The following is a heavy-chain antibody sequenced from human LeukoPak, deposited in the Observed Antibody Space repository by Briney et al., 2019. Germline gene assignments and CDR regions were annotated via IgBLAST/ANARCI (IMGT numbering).Heavy chain of an antibody. J-gene: IGHJ6*03. CDR1: GYTFTSYG. D-gene: IGHD2-15*01. CDR3: ARASVAGYCSGGSCYSVYYYYYYMDV. Sequence: ASVKVSCKASGYTFTSYGSSWVRQAPGQGLEWMGWISAYNGNTNYAQKLQGRVTMTTDTSTSTAYMELRSLRSDDTAVYYCARASVAGYCSGGSCYSVYYYYYYMDVWGKGTTVTVSS. CDR2: ISAYNGNT. V-gene: IGHV1-18*01.